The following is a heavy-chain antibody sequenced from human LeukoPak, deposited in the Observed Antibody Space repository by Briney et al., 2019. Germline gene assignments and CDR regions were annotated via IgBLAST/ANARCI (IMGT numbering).Heavy chain of an antibody. CDR1: GFTFSNYG. CDR3: AKDGERATITGDAAFDI. CDR2: IRHHGGNV. D-gene: IGHD5-24*01. V-gene: IGHV3-30*02. J-gene: IGHJ3*02. Sequence: GGSLRLSCAASGFTFSNYGMHWVRQAPGKGLEWMAFIRHHGGNVYYADSMKGRFTISRENSKNTLYLQMNSLRAEDTAVYYCAKDGERATITGDAAFDIWGQGTMVTVS.